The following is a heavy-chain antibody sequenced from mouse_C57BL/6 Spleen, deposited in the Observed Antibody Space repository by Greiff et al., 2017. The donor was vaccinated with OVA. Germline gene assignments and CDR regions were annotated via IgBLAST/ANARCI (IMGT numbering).Heavy chain of an antibody. CDR3: ARWAGTGYAMDY. V-gene: IGHV1-80*01. CDR2: IYPGDGDT. J-gene: IGHJ4*01. Sequence: VQLQQSGAELVKPGASVKISCKASGYAFSSYWMNWVKQRPGKGLEWIGQIYPGDGDTNYNGKFKGKATLTADKSSSTAYMELRSLTSEDSAVYYCARWAGTGYAMDYWGQGTSVTVSS. CDR1: GYAFSSYW. D-gene: IGHD4-1*01.